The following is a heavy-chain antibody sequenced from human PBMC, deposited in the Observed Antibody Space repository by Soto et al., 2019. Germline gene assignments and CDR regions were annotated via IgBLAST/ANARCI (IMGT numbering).Heavy chain of an antibody. V-gene: IGHV3-21*01. Sequence: EVQLVESGGGLVKPGGSLRLSCAASGFTFSSYSMNWVRQAPGKGLEWVSSISSSSSYIYYADSVKGRFTISRDNAKNSLYLQMNSLRAEDTAVYYCARDRGRYDCWSGYYRRESLFDPWGQGTLVTVSS. CDR2: ISSSSSYI. D-gene: IGHD3-3*01. J-gene: IGHJ5*02. CDR3: ARDRGRYDCWSGYYRRESLFDP. CDR1: GFTFSSYS.